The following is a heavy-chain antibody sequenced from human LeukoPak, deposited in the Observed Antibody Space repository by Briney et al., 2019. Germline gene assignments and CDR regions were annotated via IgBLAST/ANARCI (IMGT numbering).Heavy chain of an antibody. CDR1: GGSFSGYY. CDR3: ARRVRHSGSYYLDY. Sequence: SETLSLTCAVYGGSFSGYYWGWIRQPPGKGLEWIGEINHSGSTNYNPSLKSRVTISVDTSKNQFSLKLSSVTAADTAVYYCARRVRHSGSYYLDYWGQGTLVTVSS. CDR2: INHSGST. V-gene: IGHV4-34*01. D-gene: IGHD1-26*01. J-gene: IGHJ4*02.